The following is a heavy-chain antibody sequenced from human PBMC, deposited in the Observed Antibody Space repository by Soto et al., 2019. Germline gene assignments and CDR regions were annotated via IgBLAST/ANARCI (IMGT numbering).Heavy chain of an antibody. J-gene: IGHJ4*02. D-gene: IGHD3-16*01. Sequence: GALVKVSCKASGYTFTSYGSSWVRQAHGQGLEWMGWISAYNGNTNYAQKLQGRVTMTTDTSTSTAYMELRSLRSDDTAVYYCARGPRSTYDYIWGRSLFDYWGQGTLVTVSS. CDR1: GYTFTSYG. CDR2: ISAYNGNT. V-gene: IGHV1-18*01. CDR3: ARGPRSTYDYIWGRSLFDY.